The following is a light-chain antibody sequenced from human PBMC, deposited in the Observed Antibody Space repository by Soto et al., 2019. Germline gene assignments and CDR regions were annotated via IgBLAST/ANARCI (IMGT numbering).Light chain of an antibody. CDR1: QSISSW. Sequence: DIQMTQSPSTLSASVGDRVTITCRASQSISSWLAWYQQKPGKAPKLLIYKASTLQSGVPSRFSGSGSGTEFTLAISSLQPYCSATYYCQQYNDNWTFGQGTKVEIK. J-gene: IGKJ1*01. V-gene: IGKV1-5*03. CDR3: QQYNDNWT. CDR2: KAS.